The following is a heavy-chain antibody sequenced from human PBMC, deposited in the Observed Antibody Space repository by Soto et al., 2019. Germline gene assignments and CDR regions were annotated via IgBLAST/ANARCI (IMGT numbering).Heavy chain of an antibody. CDR3: ARDRAFLAYYDILTGYSAFDY. J-gene: IGHJ4*02. V-gene: IGHV1-46*03. CDR1: GYTFTSYY. Sequence: ASVKVSCKASGYTFTSYYMHWVRQAPGQGLEWMGIINPSGGSTSYAQKFQGRVTMTRDTSTSTVYMELSSLRSEDTAVYYCARDRAFLAYYDILTGYSAFDYWGQGTLVTVSS. CDR2: INPSGGST. D-gene: IGHD3-9*01.